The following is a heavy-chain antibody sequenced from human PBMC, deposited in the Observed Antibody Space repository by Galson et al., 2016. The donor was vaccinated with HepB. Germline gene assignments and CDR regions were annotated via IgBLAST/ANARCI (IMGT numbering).Heavy chain of an antibody. Sequence: SETLSLTCYVSGGSIRSNRYYWGWIRQPPGKGLEWIGSIYNSGTTYYSPSLKSRILMSVDTSNNHFSLKLRSVTAPDTAVYYCARHAMRATAAGPGYFDLWGQGKPVTVSS. J-gene: IGHJ4*02. CDR2: IYNSGTT. V-gene: IGHV4-39*01. CDR3: ARHAMRATAAGPGYFDL. CDR1: GGSIRSNRYY. D-gene: IGHD6-13*01.